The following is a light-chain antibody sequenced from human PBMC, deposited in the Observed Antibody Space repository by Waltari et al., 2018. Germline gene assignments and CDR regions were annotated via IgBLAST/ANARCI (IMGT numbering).Light chain of an antibody. CDR1: GGSFATHY. J-gene: IGLJ3*02. CDR2: ADN. CDR3: QSYDGDRSWV. V-gene: IGLV6-57*02. Sequence: FILTQSHSVSESPGRPVTISYSGSGGSFATHYVQWYQQRPGSAPTTVIYADNQRPSGVPDRFSGSVDSSSNSASLTISGLQTEDEADYYCQSYDGDRSWVFGGGTKLTVL.